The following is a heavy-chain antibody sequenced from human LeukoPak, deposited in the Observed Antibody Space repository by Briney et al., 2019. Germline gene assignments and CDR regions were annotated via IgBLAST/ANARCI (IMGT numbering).Heavy chain of an antibody. Sequence: EASVKVSCKASGYTFTGYYMHWVRQAPGQGLEWMGWINPNSGGTNYAQKFQGRVTMTRDTSISTAYMELSRLRSDDTAVYYCARVRGRGPIDAFDIWGQGTMVSVSS. CDR1: GYTFTGYY. V-gene: IGHV1-2*02. J-gene: IGHJ3*02. CDR3: ARVRGRGPIDAFDI. CDR2: INPNSGGT.